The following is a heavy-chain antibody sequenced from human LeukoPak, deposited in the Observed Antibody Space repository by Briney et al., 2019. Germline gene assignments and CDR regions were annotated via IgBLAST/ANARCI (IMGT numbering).Heavy chain of an antibody. D-gene: IGHD3-22*01. CDR3: ARGLYYDSSGYYYFDF. CDR2: ISYDGINK. J-gene: IGHJ4*02. V-gene: IGHV3-30*04. CDR1: GFTFNNYV. Sequence: GGSLRLSCAASGFTFNNYVIHWVRQAPGKGLEWVAVISYDGINKYYADSVNGRFTISRDNSKNTLYLQMNSLRPEDTAVYYCARGLYYDSSGYYYFDFWGQGTLVTVSS.